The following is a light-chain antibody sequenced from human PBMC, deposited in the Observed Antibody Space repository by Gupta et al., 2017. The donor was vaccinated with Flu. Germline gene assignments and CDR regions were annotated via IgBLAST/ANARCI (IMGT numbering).Light chain of an antibody. CDR3: VVWDDSRNGWV. V-gene: IGLV1-44*01. CDR2: SNN. Sequence: RVTISCSGSNSNIGTNNVSWYQQVPGTAPKLLVYSNNRRPSGVPGRFSGSKSGTSASLAISGLQAEDEADYYCVVWDDSRNGWVFGGGTKLTVL. CDR1: NSNIGTNN. J-gene: IGLJ3*02.